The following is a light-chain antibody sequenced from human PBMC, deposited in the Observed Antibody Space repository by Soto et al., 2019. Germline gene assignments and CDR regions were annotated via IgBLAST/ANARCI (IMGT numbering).Light chain of an antibody. Sequence: EIVLTQSPATLSLSPGERATLSCRASQSLSSNFLAWYQQKPGQPPRLLIYGASTRATGIPARFSGSGSGTEFTLTISSLQSEDFAVYYCQQRSDWPPITFGQGTRLEIK. J-gene: IGKJ5*01. CDR2: GAS. CDR1: QSLSSN. CDR3: QQRSDWPPIT. V-gene: IGKV3D-20*02.